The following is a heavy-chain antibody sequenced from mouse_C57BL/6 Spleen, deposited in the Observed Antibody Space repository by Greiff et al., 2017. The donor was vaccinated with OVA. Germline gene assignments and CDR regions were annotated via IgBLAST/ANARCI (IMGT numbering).Heavy chain of an antibody. Sequence: EVKVEESGPGLVKPSQSLSLTCSVTGYSITSGYYWNWIRQFPGNKLEWMGYISYDGSNNYNPSLKNRISITRDTSKNQFFLKLNAVTTEDTATYYCARRGTTVVAPYYAMDYWGQGTSVTVSS. CDR1: GYSITSGYY. CDR2: ISYDGSN. CDR3: ARRGTTVVAPYYAMDY. J-gene: IGHJ4*01. D-gene: IGHD1-1*01. V-gene: IGHV3-6*01.